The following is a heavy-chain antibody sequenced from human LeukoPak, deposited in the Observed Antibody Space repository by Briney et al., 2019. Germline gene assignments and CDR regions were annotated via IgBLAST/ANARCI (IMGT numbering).Heavy chain of an antibody. CDR3: ARRGSGWYFDY. J-gene: IGHJ4*02. CDR1: GGSFSGYY. Sequence: SETLSLTCAVYGGSFSGYYWCWIRQPPGKGLEWIGEINHSGSTNYNPSLKSRVTISVDKSKNQFSLKLNSVTAADTAVYYCARRGSGWYFDYWGQGTLVTVSS. D-gene: IGHD6-19*01. CDR2: INHSGST. V-gene: IGHV4-34*01.